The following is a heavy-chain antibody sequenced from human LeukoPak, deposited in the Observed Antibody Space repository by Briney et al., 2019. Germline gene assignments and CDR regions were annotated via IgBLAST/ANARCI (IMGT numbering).Heavy chain of an antibody. Sequence: ASVKVSCKASGYTFTSYGISWVRQAPGQGLEWMGWISAYNGNTNYAQKLQGRVTMTTDTSTSTAYMELRSLRSEDTAVYYCARDETRGVISDAFDIWGQGTMVTVSS. CDR2: ISAYNGNT. J-gene: IGHJ3*02. V-gene: IGHV1-18*01. D-gene: IGHD3-10*01. CDR3: ARDETRGVISDAFDI. CDR1: GYTFTSYG.